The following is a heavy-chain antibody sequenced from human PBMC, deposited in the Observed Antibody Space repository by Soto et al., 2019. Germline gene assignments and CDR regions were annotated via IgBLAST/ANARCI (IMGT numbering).Heavy chain of an antibody. CDR2: ISAYNGNT. V-gene: IGHV1-18*04. Sequence: GASVKVSCKASGYTFTSYGISWVRQAPGQGLEWMGWISAYNGNTNYAQKLQGRVTMTADTSTSTAYMELRSLRSDDTAVYYCARGRIAVARVWFDPWGQGTLVTVSS. D-gene: IGHD6-19*01. CDR3: ARGRIAVARVWFDP. CDR1: GYTFTSYG. J-gene: IGHJ5*02.